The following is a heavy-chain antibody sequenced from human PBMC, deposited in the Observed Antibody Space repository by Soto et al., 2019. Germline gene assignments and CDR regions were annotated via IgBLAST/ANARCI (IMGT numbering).Heavy chain of an antibody. V-gene: IGHV1-18*01. CDR3: ARVLKYYDFWSGSQSRYYYMDV. CDR2: ISAYNGNT. J-gene: IGHJ6*03. Sequence: ASVKVSCKASGYTFTSYGISWVRQAPGQGLEWMGWISAYNGNTNYAQKLQGRVTMTTDTSTSTAYMELRSLRSDDTAVYYCARVLKYYDFWSGSQSRYYYMDVWG. D-gene: IGHD3-3*01. CDR1: GYTFTSYG.